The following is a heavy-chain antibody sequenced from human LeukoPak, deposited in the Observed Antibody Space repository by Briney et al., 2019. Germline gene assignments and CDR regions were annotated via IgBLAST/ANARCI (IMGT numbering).Heavy chain of an antibody. CDR2: IRYDGSNK. V-gene: IGHV3-30*02. CDR1: GFTCSSYG. Sequence: GGSLRLSCAASGFTCSSYGMHWVRQAPGKGLEWVAFIRYDGSNKYYADSVKGRCTISRDNSKNTLYLQMNSLRAEDTAVYYCAKAPLGSLGPGFDYWGQGTLVTVSS. J-gene: IGHJ4*02. D-gene: IGHD3-10*01. CDR3: AKAPLGSLGPGFDY.